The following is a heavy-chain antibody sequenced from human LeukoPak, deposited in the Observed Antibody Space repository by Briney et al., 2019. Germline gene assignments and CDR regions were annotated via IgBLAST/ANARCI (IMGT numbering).Heavy chain of an antibody. CDR3: ASLEGAKDVDV. CDR1: GGSISNFH. D-gene: IGHD1-26*01. J-gene: IGHJ6*04. Sequence: PSETLSLTCTVSGGSISNFHWSWIRQPAGKGLEWIGRVHNSGSINYNPSLRGRVTVSVDTSKNQFSLQLNSVTAADTAVYYCASLEGAKDVDVWGTGTTVTVSS. CDR2: VHNSGSI. V-gene: IGHV4-4*07.